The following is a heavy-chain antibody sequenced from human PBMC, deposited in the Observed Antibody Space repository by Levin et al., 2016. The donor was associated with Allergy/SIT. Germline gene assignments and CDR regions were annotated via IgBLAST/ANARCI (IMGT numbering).Heavy chain of an antibody. J-gene: IGHJ5*02. D-gene: IGHD3-10*01. Sequence: ASVKVSCKASGYTFTSYDINWVRQATGQGLEWMGWMNPNSGNTGYAQKFQGRVTMTRNTSISTAYMELSSLRSEDTAVYYCARGNTYGLPLGYLNNWFDPWGQGTLVTVSS. CDR3: ARGNTYGLPLGYLNNWFDP. CDR2: MNPNSGNT. CDR1: GYTFTSYD. V-gene: IGHV1-8*01.